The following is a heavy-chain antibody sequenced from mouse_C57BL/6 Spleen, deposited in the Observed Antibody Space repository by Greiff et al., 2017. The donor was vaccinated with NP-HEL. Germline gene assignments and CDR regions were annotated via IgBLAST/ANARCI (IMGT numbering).Heavy chain of an antibody. D-gene: IGHD1-1*01. J-gene: IGHJ1*03. CDR1: GYTFTGYW. Sequence: QVQLQQSGAELMKPGASVKLSCKATGYTFTGYWIEWVKQRPGHGLEWIGEILPGSGSTNYNEKFKGKATFTADTSSNTAYMQLSSLTTEDSAIYYCARRRHYYGSTYWYFDVWGTGTTVTVSS. CDR3: ARRRHYYGSTYWYFDV. V-gene: IGHV1-9*01. CDR2: ILPGSGST.